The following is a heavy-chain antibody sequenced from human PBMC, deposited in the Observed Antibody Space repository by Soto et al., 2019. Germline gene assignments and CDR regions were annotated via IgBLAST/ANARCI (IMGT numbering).Heavy chain of an antibody. J-gene: IGHJ4*02. D-gene: IGHD4-17*01. CDR2: INPDGTRT. V-gene: IGHV3-74*01. CDR1: GFTFSHYW. Sequence: EVHLVESGGGLVQPGGSLRLSCADSGFTFSHYWMHWVRQAPGKGLVWVSRINPDGTRTNYADSVRGRFTISRDNAKNTLYLQMNSLRGEDTAMYYCTKDTFGDRDSWGQGTLVTVSS. CDR3: TKDTFGDRDS.